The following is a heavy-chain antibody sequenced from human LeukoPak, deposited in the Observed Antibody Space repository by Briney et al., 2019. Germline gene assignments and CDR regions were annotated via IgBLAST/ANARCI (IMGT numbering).Heavy chain of an antibody. CDR2: IGRYGVTT. D-gene: IGHD1-14*01. Sequence: PGGSLRLSCAASGFTLSTYEMNWVRQAPGKGLEWVAYIGRYGVTTYYADSVKGRFTISGDNAKSSLNLQMNSLRAEDTAVYYCATLSDRSFYYSYGLDVWGQGTTVTVS. CDR1: GFTLSTYE. CDR3: ATLSDRSFYYSYGLDV. V-gene: IGHV3-48*03. J-gene: IGHJ6*02.